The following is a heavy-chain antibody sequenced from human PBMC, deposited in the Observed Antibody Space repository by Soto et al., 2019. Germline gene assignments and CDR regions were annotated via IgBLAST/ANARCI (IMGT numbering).Heavy chain of an antibody. D-gene: IGHD6-19*01. Sequence: QVQLVQSGAEVKKPGASVKVSCKASGYTFTSYDIIWVRQATGQGLEWMGWMNPSTGNTDSAEKFQGRLTMTRNTSISTVYTALSSLSFEDTAVYSCARSRIIVAGGFDPWGQGTLVTVSS. CDR1: GYTFTSYD. CDR2: MNPSTGNT. J-gene: IGHJ5*02. V-gene: IGHV1-8*01. CDR3: ARSRIIVAGGFDP.